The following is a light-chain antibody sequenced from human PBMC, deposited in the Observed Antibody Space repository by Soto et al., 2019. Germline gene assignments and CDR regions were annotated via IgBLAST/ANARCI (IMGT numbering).Light chain of an antibody. V-gene: IGKV4-1*01. Sequence: DIVMTQSPDSLAVSLGERTTIKCKSSQSVLYSSNSKNCLAWYQQKPGQPPKLLIYWASTRESGVPDRFSGGGSGTDFTLTISSLQAEDVAVYYCQQYYTTPWTFGQGTKVEIK. CDR2: WAS. CDR3: QQYYTTPWT. CDR1: QSVLYSSNSKNC. J-gene: IGKJ1*01.